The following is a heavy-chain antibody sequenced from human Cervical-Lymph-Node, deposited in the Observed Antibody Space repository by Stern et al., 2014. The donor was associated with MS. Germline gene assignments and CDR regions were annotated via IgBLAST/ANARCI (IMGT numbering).Heavy chain of an antibody. J-gene: IGHJ5*02. D-gene: IGHD6-13*01. CDR3: VRALGSSSFRYWFDP. V-gene: IGHV4-4*02. CDR2: IYHAGTT. Sequence: QVQLQESGPGLVKPSGTLSLTCAVSGDSISSSNWWSWVRQSPGKGLEWVGDIYHAGTTNYNSTLKSRLTISADNSKNQFSLNLTSLTAADTAVYYCVRALGSSSFRYWFDPWGQGTLVIVSS. CDR1: GDSISSSNW.